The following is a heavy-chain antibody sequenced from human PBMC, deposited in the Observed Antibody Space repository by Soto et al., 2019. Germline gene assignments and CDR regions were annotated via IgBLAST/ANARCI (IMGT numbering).Heavy chain of an antibody. CDR2: IIPIFGTA. V-gene: IGHV1-69*13. CDR1: GGTFSSYA. J-gene: IGHJ6*04. D-gene: IGHD6-6*01. CDR3: AAEYSSSSYGAGRYYGMDV. Sequence: ASVKVSCKASGGTFSSYAISWVRQAPGQGLEWMGVIIPIFGTANYAQKFQGRVTITADEDTSRAYIELSSLRSEDTAVYYCAAEYSSSSYGAGRYYGMDVWGKGTRVTVSS.